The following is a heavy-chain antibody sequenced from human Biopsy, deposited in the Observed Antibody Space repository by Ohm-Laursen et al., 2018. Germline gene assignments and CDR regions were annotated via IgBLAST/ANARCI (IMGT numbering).Heavy chain of an antibody. Sequence: ASVKVSCKASGGSITTSGISWVRQAPGQGLEWVGRINPILGILDYAQRLKNRVTITADKSTNTAYMQLSRLTSEDTAFYYCASLYSGTYVGSDYWGQGTLVTVSS. CDR1: GGSITTSG. CDR3: ASLYSGTYVGSDY. V-gene: IGHV1-69*04. J-gene: IGHJ4*02. CDR2: INPILGIL. D-gene: IGHD1-26*01.